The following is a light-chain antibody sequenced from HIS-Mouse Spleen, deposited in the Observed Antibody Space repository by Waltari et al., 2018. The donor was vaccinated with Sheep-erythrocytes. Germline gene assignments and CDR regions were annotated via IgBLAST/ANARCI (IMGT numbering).Light chain of an antibody. CDR2: EGS. V-gene: IGLV2-23*01. CDR3: CSYAGSSTLV. Sequence: GQSITISCTGTSSDVGSYNLVSWYQQHPGKAPKLMIYEGSKRPSGVSNRFYGSKSGNTASLTISGLQAEDEADYYCCSYAGSSTLVFGGGTKLTVL. CDR1: SSDVGSYNL. J-gene: IGLJ2*01.